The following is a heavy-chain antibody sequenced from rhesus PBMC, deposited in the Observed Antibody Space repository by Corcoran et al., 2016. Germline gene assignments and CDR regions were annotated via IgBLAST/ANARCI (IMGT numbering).Heavy chain of an antibody. V-gene: IGHV4-169*01. CDR2: IYGRGSST. CDR3: ARSNYEDDYGYYYTENDAFDF. CDR1: GGSISSSY. J-gene: IGHJ3*01. Sequence: QLQLQESGPGLVKPSETLSVTCAVSGGSISSSYWSWIRQAPGKGLEWIGYIYGRGSSTNYNPSLKSRVTLSVDTSKNQLSLKLSSVTTADTAVYYCARSNYEDDYGYYYTENDAFDFWGQGLRVTVSS. D-gene: IGHD3-9*01.